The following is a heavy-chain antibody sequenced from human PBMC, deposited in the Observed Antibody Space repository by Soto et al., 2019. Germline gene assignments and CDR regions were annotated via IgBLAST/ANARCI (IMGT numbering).Heavy chain of an antibody. V-gene: IGHV3-30*18. Sequence: GGPLRLSCAASGCTFRNHGMRRVSQAPGKGLEWVAVISYDGSNKYYADSVKGRFTISRDNSKNTLYLQMNSLRAEDTAVYYCAKDQGTGYCSGGSCYSMGGMDVWGQGTTVTVSS. J-gene: IGHJ6*02. D-gene: IGHD2-15*01. CDR3: AKDQGTGYCSGGSCYSMGGMDV. CDR1: GCTFRNHG. CDR2: ISYDGSNK.